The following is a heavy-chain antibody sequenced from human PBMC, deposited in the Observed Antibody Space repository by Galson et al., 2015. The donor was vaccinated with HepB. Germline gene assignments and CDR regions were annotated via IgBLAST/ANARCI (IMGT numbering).Heavy chain of an antibody. CDR2: ISYDGSNK. V-gene: IGHV3-30*04. Sequence: SLRLSCAASGFTFSSYAMHWVRQAPGKGLEWVAVISYDGSNKYYADSVKGRFTISRDNSKNTLYLQMNSLRAEDTAVYYCATPLLSAVPKLGNFDYWGQGTLVTVSS. D-gene: IGHD7-27*01. J-gene: IGHJ4*02. CDR3: ATPLLSAVPKLGNFDY. CDR1: GFTFSSYA.